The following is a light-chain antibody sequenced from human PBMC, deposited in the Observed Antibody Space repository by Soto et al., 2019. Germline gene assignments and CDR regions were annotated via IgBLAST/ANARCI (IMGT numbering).Light chain of an antibody. J-gene: IGKJ2*01. CDR1: QDISNY. V-gene: IGKV1-33*01. Sequence: DIQMTQSPSSLSASVGDRVTITCQASQDISNYLNWYQQKTGKAHKLLIYDASNLETGVTSRFSGNGTGTDLNFTISSLQPEDTAPYYCKQYDNLQYTFGQGTKLEIK. CDR2: DAS. CDR3: KQYDNLQYT.